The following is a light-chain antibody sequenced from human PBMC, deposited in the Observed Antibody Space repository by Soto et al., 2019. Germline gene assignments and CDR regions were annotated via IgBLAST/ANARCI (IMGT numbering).Light chain of an antibody. CDR1: SSDVGGYNY. Sequence: QSVLTQPASVSGSPGQSITISCTGTSSDVGGYNYVSWYQQHPGKAPQLIIYEVNNRPSGVSTRFSGSKSGNTASLTISGRQAEDEADYYCSSYTSSSTDVLFGGGTKLTVL. CDR3: SSYTSSSTDVL. V-gene: IGLV2-14*01. J-gene: IGLJ2*01. CDR2: EVN.